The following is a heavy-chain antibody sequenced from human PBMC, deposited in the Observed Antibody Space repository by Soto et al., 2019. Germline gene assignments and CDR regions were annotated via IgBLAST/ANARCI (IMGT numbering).Heavy chain of an antibody. CDR2: IDPSDSYT. CDR3: ARHNRVDTAMVDFFDY. J-gene: IGHJ4*02. CDR1: GYSFTTYW. V-gene: IGHV5-10-1*01. Sequence: PGESLKISCKGSGYSFTTYWISWVRQMPGKGLEWMGKIDPSDSYTNYSPSFQGHVTISADKSISTAYLQWSSLKASDTAMYYCARHNRVDTAMVDFFDYWGQGALVTVSS. D-gene: IGHD5-18*01.